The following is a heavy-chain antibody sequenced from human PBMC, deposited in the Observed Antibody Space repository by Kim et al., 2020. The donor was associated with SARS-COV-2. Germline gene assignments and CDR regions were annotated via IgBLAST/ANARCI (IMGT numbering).Heavy chain of an antibody. V-gene: IGHV3-23*01. J-gene: IGHJ6*02. D-gene: IGHD1-26*01. CDR3: ARSGSYRGGFYYYYYGMDV. Sequence: GGSLRLSCAASGFTFSSYAMSWVRQAPGKGLEWVSAISGSGGSTYYADSVKGRFTISRDNSKNTLYLQMNSLRAEDTAVYYCARSGSYRGGFYYYYYGMDVWGQGTTVTVSS. CDR2: ISGSGGST. CDR1: GFTFSSYA.